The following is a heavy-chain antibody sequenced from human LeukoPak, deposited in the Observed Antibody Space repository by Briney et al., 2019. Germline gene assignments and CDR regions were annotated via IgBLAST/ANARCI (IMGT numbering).Heavy chain of an antibody. CDR1: GYSISSGYY. J-gene: IGHJ6*04. Sequence: SETLSLTCAVSGYSISSGYYWGWIRQPPGKGLEWIGTTYHSGSTYYNPSLKSRVTISVDTSKNQFSLKLSSVTAADTAVYYCARDLGEYQLPPLAYYYYGMDVWGKGTTVTVSS. V-gene: IGHV4-38-2*02. CDR2: TYHSGST. D-gene: IGHD2-2*01. CDR3: ARDLGEYQLPPLAYYYYGMDV.